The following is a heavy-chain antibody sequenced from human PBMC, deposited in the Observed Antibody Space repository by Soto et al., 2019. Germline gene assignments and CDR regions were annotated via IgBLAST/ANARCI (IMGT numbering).Heavy chain of an antibody. V-gene: IGHV2-5*02. CDR2: IYWDDNK. CDR3: ARSRGLVSGYFNWFDP. CDR1: GFSLSTSGVA. D-gene: IGHD3-3*01. Sequence: QITLKESGPTLVKPTQTLTLTCTFSGFSLSTSGVAVGWIRQPPGKALEWLALIYWDDNKGYSPSLRSRLTISKDTSKNQVVLTMTNMDPVDTATYYCARSRGLVSGYFNWFDPWGQGTLVTVS. J-gene: IGHJ5*02.